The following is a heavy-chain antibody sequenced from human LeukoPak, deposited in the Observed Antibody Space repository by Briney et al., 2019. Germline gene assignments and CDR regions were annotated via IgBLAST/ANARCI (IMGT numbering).Heavy chain of an antibody. CDR3: ARDSSSGWSRHFDY. Sequence: KPSETLSLTCAVYGGSFSGYYWSWIRQPPGKGLEWIGEINHSGSTNYNPSLKSRVTISVDTSKNQFSLKLSSVTAADTAVYYCARDSSSGWSRHFDYWGQGTLVTVSS. V-gene: IGHV4-34*01. J-gene: IGHJ4*02. CDR1: GGSFSGYY. CDR2: INHSGST. D-gene: IGHD6-19*01.